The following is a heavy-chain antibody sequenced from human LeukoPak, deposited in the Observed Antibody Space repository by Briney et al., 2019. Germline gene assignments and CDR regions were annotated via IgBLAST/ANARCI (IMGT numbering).Heavy chain of an antibody. V-gene: IGHV3-11*01. CDR3: ARYSHEYAGYHFDY. D-gene: IGHD3-9*01. Sequence: PGGSLRLSRVTSGFSFSDYYISWIRQAPAKGLEGLSYIGKSGSGTYYADSVTGRFTISRENGNNSLYLQLSSLRVEDTAVYYCARYSHEYAGYHFDYWGEGTLVTVSS. CDR2: IGKSGSGT. CDR1: GFSFSDYY. J-gene: IGHJ4*02.